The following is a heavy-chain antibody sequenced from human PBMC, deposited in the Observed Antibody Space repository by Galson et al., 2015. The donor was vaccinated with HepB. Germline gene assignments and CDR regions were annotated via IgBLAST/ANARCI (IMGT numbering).Heavy chain of an antibody. CDR1: GFTFSSYA. Sequence: SLRLSCAASGFTFSSYAMSWVRQAPGKGLEWVSTISHSGGTPYHADSVRGRFTISRDNSKNSVYLQMNGLRAEDTAVYYCAKVYDINSAYAAADCWGQGTLVTVSS. CDR2: ISHSGGTP. V-gene: IGHV3-23*01. D-gene: IGHD3-3*01. J-gene: IGHJ4*02. CDR3: AKVYDINSAYAAADC.